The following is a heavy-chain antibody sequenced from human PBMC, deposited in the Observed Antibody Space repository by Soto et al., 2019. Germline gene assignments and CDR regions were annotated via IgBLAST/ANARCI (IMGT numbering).Heavy chain of an antibody. CDR1: GFTFSSYA. Sequence: GGSLRLSCAASGFTFSSYAMSWVRQAPGKGLEWVSAISGSGGSTYYADSVKGRFTISRDNSKNTLYLQMNSLRAEDTAVYYCAKDELGHPQALGAFDYWGQGTLVTVSS. D-gene: IGHD1-26*01. J-gene: IGHJ4*02. V-gene: IGHV3-23*01. CDR3: AKDELGHPQALGAFDY. CDR2: ISGSGGST.